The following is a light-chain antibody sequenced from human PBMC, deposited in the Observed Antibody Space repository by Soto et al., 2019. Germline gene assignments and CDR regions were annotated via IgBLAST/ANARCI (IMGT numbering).Light chain of an antibody. J-gene: IGKJ1*01. V-gene: IGKV3-20*01. CDR3: QQYGSSLSWT. CDR2: GAS. Sequence: EVVLTQSPGTLSXSPXXXXTXXXRXXQSVSSRYLAWYQQKPGQAPRLLIYGASSRATGIPDRFSGSGSGTDFTLTISRLEPEDFAVYYCQQYGSSLSWTFGQGTKVDI. CDR1: QSVSSRY.